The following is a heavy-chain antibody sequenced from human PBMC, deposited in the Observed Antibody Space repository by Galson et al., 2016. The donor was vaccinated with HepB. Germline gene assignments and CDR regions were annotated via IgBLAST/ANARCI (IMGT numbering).Heavy chain of an antibody. Sequence: PALVKPTQTLTLTCTFSGFSFNSNGMSVSWVRQPPGKALEWLARIDWADDKFFSTSLKSRLTISKDTSKNQVVLTVTNLDPADTGTYYCAREDGYSHFHYGMDVCGQGTTVTVSS. D-gene: IGHD5-24*01. CDR1: GFSFNSNGMS. CDR2: IDWADDK. V-gene: IGHV2-70*04. CDR3: AREDGYSHFHYGMDV. J-gene: IGHJ6*02.